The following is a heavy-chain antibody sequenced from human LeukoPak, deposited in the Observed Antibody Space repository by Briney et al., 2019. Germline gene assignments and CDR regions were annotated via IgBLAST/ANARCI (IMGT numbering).Heavy chain of an antibody. D-gene: IGHD3-22*01. CDR1: GFTFSSYD. J-gene: IGHJ4*02. CDR3: ARGRGVNYYDSSGYPFDY. V-gene: IGHV3-30-3*01. Sequence: GGSLRLSCAASGFTFSSYDMHWVRQAPGKGLEWVAVISYDGSNKYYADSAKGRFTISSDNSENTLYLQMNSLRAEATAVYYCARGRGVNYYDSSGYPFDYWGQGTLVTVPS. CDR2: ISYDGSNK.